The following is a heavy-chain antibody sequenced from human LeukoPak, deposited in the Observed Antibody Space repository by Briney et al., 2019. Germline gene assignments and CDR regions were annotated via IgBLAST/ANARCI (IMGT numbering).Heavy chain of an antibody. D-gene: IGHD6-19*01. J-gene: IGHJ4*02. CDR1: GVSISSGNW. Sequence: PSETLSLTCAVSGVSISSGNWWGWVRQPPGRGLEWIGEIYHSGSTNYNPSLKSRVTISVDKSKNQFSLKLSSVTAADTAVYYCARTYSSGWYVDYWGQGTLVTVSS. CDR2: IYHSGST. CDR3: ARTYSSGWYVDY. V-gene: IGHV4-4*02.